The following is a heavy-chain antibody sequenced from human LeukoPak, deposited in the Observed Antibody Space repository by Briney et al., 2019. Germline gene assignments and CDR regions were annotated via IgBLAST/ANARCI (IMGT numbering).Heavy chain of an antibody. CDR1: GFTFSSYG. V-gene: IGHV3-23*01. CDR3: AKDSRLPSYDILTGYYRQSRSFDY. Sequence: PGGSLRLSCAASGFTFSSYGMSWVRQAPGKGLEWVSAISGSGGSTYYADSVKGRFTISRDNSKNTLYLQMNSLRAEDTAVYYCAKDSRLPSYDILTGYYRQSRSFDYWGQGTLVTVSS. CDR2: ISGSGGST. J-gene: IGHJ4*02. D-gene: IGHD3-9*01.